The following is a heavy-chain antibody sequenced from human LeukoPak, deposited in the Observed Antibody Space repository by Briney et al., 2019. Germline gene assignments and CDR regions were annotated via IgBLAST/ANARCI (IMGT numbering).Heavy chain of an antibody. J-gene: IGHJ4*02. CDR3: AREVAAAGLPSGDY. D-gene: IGHD6-13*01. V-gene: IGHV7-4-1*02. Sequence: ASVKVSCKASGCTFTSYAMNWVRQAPGQGLEWMGWINTNTGNPTYAQGFTGRFVFSLDTSVSTAYLQISSLKAEDTAVYYCAREVAAAGLPSGDYWGQGTLVTVSS. CDR1: GCTFTSYA. CDR2: INTNTGNP.